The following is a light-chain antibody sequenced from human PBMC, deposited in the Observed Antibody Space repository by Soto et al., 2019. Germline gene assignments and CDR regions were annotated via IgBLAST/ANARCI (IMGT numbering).Light chain of an antibody. CDR1: SSNIGSNT. CDR2: SNN. J-gene: IGLJ2*01. Sequence: QSVLTQPPSASGTPGQRVTISCSGSSSNIGSNTVNWYQQLPGTAPKLLIYSNNQRPSGVPDRFSGSKSGTSASLAISGLQPEDEADYYCAAWDDSLNGPGVVFGGGTKLTVL. V-gene: IGLV1-44*01. CDR3: AAWDDSLNGPGVV.